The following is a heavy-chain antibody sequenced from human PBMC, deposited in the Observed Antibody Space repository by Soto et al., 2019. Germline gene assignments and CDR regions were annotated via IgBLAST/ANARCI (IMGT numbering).Heavy chain of an antibody. CDR2: ISYDGSNK. V-gene: IGHV3-30-3*01. J-gene: IGHJ1*01. D-gene: IGHD6-13*01. Sequence: GGSLRLSCAASGFTFSSYAMHWVRQAPGKGLEWVAVISYDGSNKYYADSVKGRFTISRDNSKNTLYLQMNSLRAEDTAVYYCARYKQQLAQYFQHWGQGTLVTVSS. CDR1: GFTFSSYA. CDR3: ARYKQQLAQYFQH.